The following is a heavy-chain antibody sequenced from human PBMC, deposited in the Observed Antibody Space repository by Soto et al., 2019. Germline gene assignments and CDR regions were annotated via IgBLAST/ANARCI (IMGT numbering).Heavy chain of an antibody. V-gene: IGHV4-39*02. CDR1: GGSISSDVHY. CDR2: ISYRGDT. J-gene: IGHJ4*02. D-gene: IGHD2-2*01. Sequence: PSETLSLTCSVSGGSISSDVHYWGWIRQPPGKGLEWIGIISYRGDTYYNPSLRSRVTISVDTSKNHFSLKLSSVTAADTAVYYCAAQFIVVVPPTSAYFYFWGQGSLVPGSS. CDR3: AAQFIVVVPPTSAYFYF.